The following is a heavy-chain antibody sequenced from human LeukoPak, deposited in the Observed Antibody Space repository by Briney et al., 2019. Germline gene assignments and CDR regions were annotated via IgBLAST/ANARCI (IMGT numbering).Heavy chain of an antibody. CDR3: AKVLQRGNRGFGDLDH. J-gene: IGHJ4*02. CDR2: ILSSGGT. Sequence: SETLSLTCTVSGGSVSSGSYYWSWIRQPPGKRLELIGFILSSGGTYYNPSLKSRVTMSLDTSQNQLSLKLTSLTAADTAMYYCAKVLQRGNRGFGDLDHWGQGTLVTVSS. D-gene: IGHD3-10*01. V-gene: IGHV4-61*01. CDR1: GGSVSSGSYY.